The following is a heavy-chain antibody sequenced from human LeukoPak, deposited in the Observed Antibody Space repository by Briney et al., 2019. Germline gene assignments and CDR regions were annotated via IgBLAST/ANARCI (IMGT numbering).Heavy chain of an antibody. J-gene: IGHJ3*02. Sequence: ASVKVSCKASGYDFINYGISWVRQAPGQGLEWMGWINPNSGGTNYAQKFQGRVTMTRDTSISTAYMELSRLRSDDTAVYYCARLPSSAFDTWGQGTMVTVSS. CDR1: GYDFINYG. V-gene: IGHV1-2*02. CDR3: ARLPSSAFDT. CDR2: INPNSGGT.